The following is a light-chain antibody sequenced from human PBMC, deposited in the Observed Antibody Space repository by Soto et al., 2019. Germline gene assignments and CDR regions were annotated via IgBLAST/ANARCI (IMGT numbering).Light chain of an antibody. V-gene: IGKV1-5*03. CDR1: QSISSW. J-gene: IGKJ1*01. CDR2: KAS. CDR3: QEYNAYPWT. Sequence: DIPITQSPSTLSAYVGDRVSIPCRASQSISSWLAWYQQKPGKAPKLLIYKASTLESGVPSNFSGSGSGTEFSLTISSLQPEDFATYYCQEYNAYPWTFGQGTKV.